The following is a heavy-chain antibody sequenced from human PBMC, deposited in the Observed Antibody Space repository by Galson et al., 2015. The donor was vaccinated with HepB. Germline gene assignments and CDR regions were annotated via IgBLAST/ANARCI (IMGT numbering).Heavy chain of an antibody. V-gene: IGHV5-51*01. D-gene: IGHD2-15*01. Sequence: SGAEVKKPGESLKISCAGSRDLLRNYWIGWVRQQPGKGLEWMGIIYPRDSDTRYSPSFQGQITISADDSINTAYLQWSSLKVSDTAIYYCVRQVVGAANFDYWGQGTLVTVSS. J-gene: IGHJ4*02. CDR3: VRQVVGAANFDY. CDR2: IYPRDSDT. CDR1: RDLLRNYW.